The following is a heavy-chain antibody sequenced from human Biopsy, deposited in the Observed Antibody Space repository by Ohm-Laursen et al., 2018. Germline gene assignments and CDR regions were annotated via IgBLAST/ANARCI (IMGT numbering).Heavy chain of an antibody. CDR3: VRGVDYYDPYHYYALDV. CDR1: GGSFRGYY. V-gene: IGHV4-34*01. D-gene: IGHD3-22*01. CDR2: IYQSGST. J-gene: IGHJ6*02. Sequence: GTLSLTCAVYGGSFRGYYWSWIRQPPGKGLEWIGEIYQSGSTNYKPSLKSRVTISVDMSKNQFSLKVRSVTAADTAVYYCVRGVDYYDPYHYYALDVWGQGTTVTVSS.